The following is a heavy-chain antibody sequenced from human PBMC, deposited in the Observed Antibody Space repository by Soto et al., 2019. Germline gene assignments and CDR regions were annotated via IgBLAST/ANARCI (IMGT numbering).Heavy chain of an antibody. J-gene: IGHJ4*02. D-gene: IGHD6-25*01. CDR3: ARDHERDFDY. Sequence: EVQLVESGGGLVQPGGSLRVSCAASGFTFSNHWMHWVRQVPGKGLVWVSDINGDGSSTSYAASVKDRFTISRDNAKNTLYLQMNSLRVEDTAVYYCARDHERDFDYWGQGTLVTVSS. V-gene: IGHV3-74*01. CDR2: INGDGSST. CDR1: GFTFSNHW.